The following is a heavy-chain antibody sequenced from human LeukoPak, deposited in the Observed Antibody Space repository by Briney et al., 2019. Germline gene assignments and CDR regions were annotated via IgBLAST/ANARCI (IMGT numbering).Heavy chain of an antibody. J-gene: IGHJ4*02. D-gene: IGHD1-14*01. CDR3: AREGGSPRNVGTFDY. CDR2: ISYDGRNK. Sequence: GRSLRLSCAASGFTFSSYAMHWVRQAPGKGLEWVAVISYDGRNKYYADSVKGRFTISRDNSKKTLYLQMNSLRGEDTAVYYCAREGGSPRNVGTFDYWGQGTLVTVSS. V-gene: IGHV3-30*04. CDR1: GFTFSSYA.